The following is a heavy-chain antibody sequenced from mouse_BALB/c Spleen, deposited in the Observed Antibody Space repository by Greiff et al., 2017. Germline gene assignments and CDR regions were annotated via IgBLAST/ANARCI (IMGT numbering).Heavy chain of an antibody. J-gene: IGHJ3*01. CDR1: GYTFTSYN. CDR3: ARYDYGWFAY. V-gene: IGHV1-12*01. CDR2: IYPGNGGT. D-gene: IGHD2-4*01. Sequence: QVQLKESGAELVRSGASVKMSCKASGYTFTSYNMHWVKQTPGQGLEWIGHIYPGNGGTNYNQKFKGKATLTADTSSSTAYMQISSLTSEDSAVYFCARYDYGWFAYWGQGTLVTVSA.